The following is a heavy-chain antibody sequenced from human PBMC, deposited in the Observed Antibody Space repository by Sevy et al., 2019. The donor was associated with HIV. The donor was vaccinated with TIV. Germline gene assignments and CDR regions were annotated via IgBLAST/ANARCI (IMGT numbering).Heavy chain of an antibody. V-gene: IGHV3-7*01. Sequence: GGSLRLSCEASGFTFSTYWMTWIRQAPGKGLEWVANMNQDGSDKFYVDSVKSRFTISRDNAKKTLFLQMNRLRAEDTAMYYCTRDINPRCGDYSCDAFDIWGQGTMVTVSS. CDR1: GFTFSTYW. CDR2: MNQDGSDK. J-gene: IGHJ3*02. CDR3: TRDINPRCGDYSCDAFDI. D-gene: IGHD2-21*01.